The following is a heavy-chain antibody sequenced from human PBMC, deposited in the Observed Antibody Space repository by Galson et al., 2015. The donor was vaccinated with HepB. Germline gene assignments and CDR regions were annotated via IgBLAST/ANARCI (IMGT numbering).Heavy chain of an antibody. D-gene: IGHD3-16*01. CDR1: GFTFSSYS. J-gene: IGHJ4*02. CDR2: ISSSSSTM. Sequence: SLRLSCAASGFTFSSYSMNWVRQAPGKGLEWVSYISSSSSTMYYADSVKGRFTISRDNAKNSLYLQTNSLRAEDTAVYYCARDRLGAFDYWGQGTLVTVSS. V-gene: IGHV3-48*04. CDR3: ARDRLGAFDY.